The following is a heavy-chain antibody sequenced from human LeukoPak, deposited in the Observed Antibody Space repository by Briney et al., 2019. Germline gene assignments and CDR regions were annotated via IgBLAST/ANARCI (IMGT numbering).Heavy chain of an antibody. D-gene: IGHD3-22*01. CDR1: GYTFTGYY. Sequence: ASVKVSCKASGYTFTGYYMHWVRQAPGQGLEWMGWINPNSGGTNYAQKFQGRVTMTRDTSINTAYMELSRLRSDGTAVYYCARVYDSSGYPYFDYWGQGTLVTVSS. J-gene: IGHJ4*02. CDR2: INPNSGGT. V-gene: IGHV1-2*02. CDR3: ARVYDSSGYPYFDY.